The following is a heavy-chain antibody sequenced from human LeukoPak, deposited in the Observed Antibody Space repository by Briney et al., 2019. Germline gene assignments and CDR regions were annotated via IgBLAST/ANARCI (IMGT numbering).Heavy chain of an antibody. J-gene: IGHJ4*02. Sequence: SETPSLTCTVSGGSISSYYWTWIRQPPGKGLEWIGYIYHSGSTKYNSSLKSRVTMSVDTSKNQFSLKLSSVTAADTAVYYCARATVTHFDYWGQGTLVTVSS. CDR3: ARATVTHFDY. D-gene: IGHD4-17*01. CDR1: GGSISSYY. CDR2: IYHSGST. V-gene: IGHV4-59*12.